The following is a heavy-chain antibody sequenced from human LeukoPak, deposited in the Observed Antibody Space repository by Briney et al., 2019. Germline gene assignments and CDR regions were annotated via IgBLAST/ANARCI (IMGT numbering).Heavy chain of an antibody. V-gene: IGHV3-23*01. D-gene: IGHD5-18*01. J-gene: IGHJ4*02. CDR1: GFTFSSYA. Sequence: GGSLRLSCAASGFTFSSYAMSWVRQAPGKGLEWVSAISGSGGSTYYADSVKGRFTISRDNSKNTLYLQMNSLRAEDTAVYCCAKDPAMANEYYFDYWGQGTLVTVSS. CDR2: ISGSGGST. CDR3: AKDPAMANEYYFDY.